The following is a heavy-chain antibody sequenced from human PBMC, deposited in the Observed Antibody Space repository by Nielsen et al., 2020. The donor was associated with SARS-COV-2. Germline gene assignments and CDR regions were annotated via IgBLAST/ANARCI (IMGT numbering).Heavy chain of an antibody. V-gene: IGHV3-15*01. CDR2: IKSKTDGGTT. J-gene: IGHJ6*02. Sequence: GESLKISCAASGFTFSSYSMNWVRQAPGKGLEWVGRIKSKTDGGTTDYAAPVKGRFTISRDDSKNTLYLQMNSLKTEDTAVYYCTTDFSMVATFYYYGMDVWGQGTTVTVSS. D-gene: IGHD5-12*01. CDR3: TTDFSMVATFYYYGMDV. CDR1: GFTFSSYS.